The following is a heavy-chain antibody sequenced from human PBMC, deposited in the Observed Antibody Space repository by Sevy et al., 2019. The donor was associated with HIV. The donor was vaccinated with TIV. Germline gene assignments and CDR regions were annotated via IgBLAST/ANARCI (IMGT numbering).Heavy chain of an antibody. CDR1: GFTFSSYA. J-gene: IGHJ4*02. CDR2: ISSNGGST. D-gene: IGHD3-16*02. V-gene: IGHV3-64D*06. CDR3: VKEIASYDYVWGSYRPRVFDY. Sequence: GGSLRLSCSASGFTFSSYAMHWVRQAPGKGLEYVSAISSNGGSTYYADSMKGRFTISRDNSKNTLYLQMSSLRAEDTAVYYCVKEIASYDYVWGSYRPRVFDYWGQGTLVTVSS.